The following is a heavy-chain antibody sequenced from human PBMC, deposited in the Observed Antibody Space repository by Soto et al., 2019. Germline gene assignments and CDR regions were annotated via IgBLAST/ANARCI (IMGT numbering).Heavy chain of an antibody. V-gene: IGHV4-34*01. J-gene: IGHJ4*02. D-gene: IGHD6-19*01. CDR2: INHSGSA. CDR1: GESFSGYI. CDR3: ARGLITGSHYSGGWYYFDS. Sequence: SETLSLTCAVYGESFSGYIWTWIRQTPGKGLQWIGQINHSGSAYYNPSLKSRATISVHTSNSQFSLELSSVTAADTAVYYCARGLITGSHYSGGWYYFDSWGQGTQVT.